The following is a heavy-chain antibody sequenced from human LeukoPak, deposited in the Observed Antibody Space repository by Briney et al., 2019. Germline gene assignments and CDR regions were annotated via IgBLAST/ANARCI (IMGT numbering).Heavy chain of an antibody. CDR1: GFTFSSYW. Sequence: PGGSLRLSCAASGFTFSSYWMSWVREAPGKGLEWVANIKQDDSEKYYVDSVKGRFTISRDNAKNSLYLQMNSLRAEDTAVYYCARGRGVRGVISDYWGQGTLVTVSS. D-gene: IGHD3-10*01. J-gene: IGHJ4*02. CDR2: IKQDDSEK. CDR3: ARGRGVRGVISDY. V-gene: IGHV3-7*01.